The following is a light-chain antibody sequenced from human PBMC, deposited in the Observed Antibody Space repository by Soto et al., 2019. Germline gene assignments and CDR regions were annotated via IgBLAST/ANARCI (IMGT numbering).Light chain of an antibody. CDR3: QQYGSSPLT. J-gene: IGKJ1*01. V-gene: IGKV3-20*01. CDR1: QSVSSSY. CDR2: GAS. Sequence: EIVLTQSPGTLSLSPGERATLSCRASQSVSSSYLAWYQQKPGQAPRLLIYGASSRATGIPDRFSGSGSGTDFTLTISRLEPEDFPVYYCQQYGSSPLTFGQGTKVDIK.